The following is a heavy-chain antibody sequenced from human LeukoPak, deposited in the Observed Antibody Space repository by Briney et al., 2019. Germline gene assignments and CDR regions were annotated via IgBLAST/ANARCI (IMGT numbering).Heavy chain of an antibody. CDR1: GFTFSSYW. J-gene: IGHJ1*01. Sequence: GGSLRLSCAVSGFTFSSYWMHWVRQAPGKGLVWVSDINTDGSSTSYADSVKGRFTISRDNAKNTLFLQMNSLRVEDTAIYHCARDRRLHQWGQGTLVTVSS. CDR2: INTDGSST. V-gene: IGHV3-74*01. CDR3: ARDRRLHQ.